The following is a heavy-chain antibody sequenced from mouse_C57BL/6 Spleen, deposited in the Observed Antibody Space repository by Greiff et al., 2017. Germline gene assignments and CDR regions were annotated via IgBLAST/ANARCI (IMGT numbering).Heavy chain of an antibody. Sequence: ESGPGLVKPSQSLSLTCSVTGYSITSGYYWNWIRQFPGNKLEWMGYISYDGSNNYNPSLKNRISITRDTSKNQFFLKLNSVTTEDTATYYCARRDGNYAFAYWGQGTLVTVSA. J-gene: IGHJ3*01. D-gene: IGHD2-1*01. CDR1: GYSITSGYY. CDR3: ARRDGNYAFAY. V-gene: IGHV3-6*01. CDR2: ISYDGSN.